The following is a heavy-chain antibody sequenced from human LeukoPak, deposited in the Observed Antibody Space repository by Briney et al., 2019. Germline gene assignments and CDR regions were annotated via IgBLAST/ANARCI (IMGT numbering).Heavy chain of an antibody. D-gene: IGHD3-22*01. Sequence: GGSLRLSCAASGFTFSSYAMSWVRQAPARGLEWGSSLRGGGETFYADSVKGRFTISRDNSKNTLYLQMNSLRAEDTAVYYCAKDQPSSTMIVVVITRGYFDYWGQGTLVTVSS. V-gene: IGHV3-23*01. CDR1: GFTFSSYA. J-gene: IGHJ4*02. CDR2: LRGGGET. CDR3: AKDQPSSTMIVVVITRGYFDY.